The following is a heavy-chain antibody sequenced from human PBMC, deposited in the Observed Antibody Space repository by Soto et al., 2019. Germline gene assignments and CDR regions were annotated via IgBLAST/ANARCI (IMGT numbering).Heavy chain of an antibody. V-gene: IGHV1-2*02. D-gene: IGHD3-22*01. Sequence: ASVKVSCKAGGYTFTDYYIQWVRQAPGQGLQYMGWISPKSGGAAYAQKFRGRVTMTRDTSVNLAYLQLSSLKSDDTAVYYCARDLYDYYDSSGYYYYYGMDVWGQGTTVTVSS. CDR2: ISPKSGGA. CDR3: ARDLYDYYDSSGYYYYYGMDV. CDR1: GYTFTDYY. J-gene: IGHJ6*02.